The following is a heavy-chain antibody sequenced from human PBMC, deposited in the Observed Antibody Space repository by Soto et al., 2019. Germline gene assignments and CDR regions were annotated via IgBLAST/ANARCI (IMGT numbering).Heavy chain of an antibody. CDR1: GYSFTSYW. CDR2: IYPGDSDT. CDR3: GYCSGGGMNGFDI. D-gene: IGHD2-15*01. V-gene: IGHV5-51*01. Sequence: GESLKISCKGSGYSFTSYWIGWVRQMPGNGLEWMGIIYPGDSDTRYRPSFQGQVTISDDKSISTAYLQWSSLKASDTAMYYCGYCSGGGMNGFDIWGQGTMVTVSS. J-gene: IGHJ3*02.